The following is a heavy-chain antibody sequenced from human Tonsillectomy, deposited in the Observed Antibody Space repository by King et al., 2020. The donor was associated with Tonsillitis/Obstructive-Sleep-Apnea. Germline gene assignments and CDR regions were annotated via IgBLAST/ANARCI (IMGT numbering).Heavy chain of an antibody. J-gene: IGHJ6*02. CDR3: ARDYYNWNDVLIGTYYYYYGMDV. D-gene: IGHD1-20*01. Sequence: VQLVESGGGVVQPGRSLRLACAASGFTFSTYSMHWVRQAPGKGLEWVAVISYDGSNKFYADSVKGRFPISRDNSKNTLYLQLNSLRAEDTAVYYCARDYYNWNDVLIGTYYYYYGMDVWGQGTTVTVSS. V-gene: IGHV3-30*04. CDR2: ISYDGSNK. CDR1: GFTFSTYS.